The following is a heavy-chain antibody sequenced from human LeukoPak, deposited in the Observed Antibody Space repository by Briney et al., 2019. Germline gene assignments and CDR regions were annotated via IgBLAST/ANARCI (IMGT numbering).Heavy chain of an antibody. CDR2: IWSDGVNK. Sequence: GGSLRLSCAASGFSYNTHGMHWIRQAPGKGLEWVAFIWSDGVNKYHAHSVEGRFTISRDNSKNTLFLQMNSLRAEDTAVYYCARSDRGFDPWGQGTLVTVSS. D-gene: IGHD2-21*01. CDR1: GFSYNTHG. J-gene: IGHJ5*02. CDR3: ARSDRGFDP. V-gene: IGHV3-33*01.